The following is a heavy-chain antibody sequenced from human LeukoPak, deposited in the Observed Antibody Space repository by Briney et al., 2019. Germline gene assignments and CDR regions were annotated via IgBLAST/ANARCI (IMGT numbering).Heavy chain of an antibody. V-gene: IGHV1-3*01. CDR2: INAGNGHT. Sequence: ASVKVSCKASGFTFTNYAMQWARQAPGQRLEWMGWINAGNGHTRYSQRFQGRVTITRDTSATTVYMEVTSLRSEDTAVYYCARGIWSRTVSSYYFDYWGQGTLVTVPS. J-gene: IGHJ4*02. CDR3: ARGIWSRTVSSYYFDY. D-gene: IGHD3-3*01. CDR1: GFTFTNYA.